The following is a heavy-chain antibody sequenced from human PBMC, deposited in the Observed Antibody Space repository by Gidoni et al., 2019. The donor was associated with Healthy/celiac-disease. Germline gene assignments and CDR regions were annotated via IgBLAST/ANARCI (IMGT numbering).Heavy chain of an antibody. CDR3: ARDCFGVLERRVPADAFDI. V-gene: IGHV3-7*03. J-gene: IGHJ3*02. D-gene: IGHD1-1*01. CDR2: IKQDGSEK. Sequence: EVQLLESGGGLVQPGGSMRLSCAASGFTFSSYWMSWVRQAPGTGLEWVANIKQDGSEKYYVDSVKDRFTISRDNAKNSLYLQMNSLRAEDTAVYYCARDCFGVLERRVPADAFDIWGQGTMVTVSS. CDR1: GFTFSSYW.